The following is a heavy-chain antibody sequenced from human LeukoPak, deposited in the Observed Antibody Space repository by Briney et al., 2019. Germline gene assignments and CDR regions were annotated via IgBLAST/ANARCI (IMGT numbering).Heavy chain of an antibody. Sequence: SETLSLTCTVSGGSISTYFWSWIRQPPGKGLEWIGRIFTSEITNYNTSLKSRVSMSLDTSENQFSLKLSSVTAADTAVYFCAREKYGDYVFDAFDNWGQGTTVTVSS. V-gene: IGHV4-4*07. CDR2: IFTSEIT. J-gene: IGHJ3*02. CDR1: GGSISTYF. CDR3: AREKYGDYVFDAFDN. D-gene: IGHD4-17*01.